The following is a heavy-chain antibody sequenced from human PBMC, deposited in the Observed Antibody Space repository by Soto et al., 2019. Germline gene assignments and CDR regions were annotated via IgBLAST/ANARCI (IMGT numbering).Heavy chain of an antibody. J-gene: IGHJ4*02. Sequence: GGSLRLSCAASGFTFSSYAMHWVRQAPGKGLEWVAVISYDGSNKYYADSVKGRFTISRDNSKNTLYLQMNSLRAEDTAVYYCAREGGGLHSCRSGGSCYFDYWGQGTLATVSS. V-gene: IGHV3-30*04. CDR1: GFTFSSYA. CDR3: AREGGGLHSCRSGGSCYFDY. CDR2: ISYDGSNK. D-gene: IGHD2-15*01.